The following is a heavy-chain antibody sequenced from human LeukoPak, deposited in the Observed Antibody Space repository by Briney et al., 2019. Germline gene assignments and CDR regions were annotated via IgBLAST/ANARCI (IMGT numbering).Heavy chain of an antibody. D-gene: IGHD3-10*01. J-gene: IGHJ4*02. Sequence: SETLSLTCTVSGGSISSYYWSWLRQPPGKGLEWIGYIYYSGSTNYNPSLKSRVTISVDTSKNQFSLKLSSVTAADTAVYYCARSSVLWFGELGRDYYFDYWGQGTLVTVSS. CDR2: IYYSGST. V-gene: IGHV4-59*01. CDR3: ARSSVLWFGELGRDYYFDY. CDR1: GGSISSYY.